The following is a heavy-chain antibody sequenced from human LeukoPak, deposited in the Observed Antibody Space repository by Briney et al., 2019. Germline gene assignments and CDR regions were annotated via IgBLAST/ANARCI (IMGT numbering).Heavy chain of an antibody. CDR2: INWNGGST. CDR3: ARGGVVIAKGPFDY. Sequence: GGSLRLSCAASGFTFNNYGMSWVRQAPGKGLEWVSGINWNGGSTGYADSVKGRFTISRDNAKNSLYLQMNSLRAEDTALYYCARGGVVIAKGPFDYWGQGTLVTVSS. CDR1: GFTFNNYG. V-gene: IGHV3-20*04. D-gene: IGHD2-21*01. J-gene: IGHJ4*02.